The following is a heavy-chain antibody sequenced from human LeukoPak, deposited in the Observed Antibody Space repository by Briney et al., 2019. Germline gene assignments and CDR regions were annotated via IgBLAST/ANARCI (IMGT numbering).Heavy chain of an antibody. J-gene: IGHJ6*02. D-gene: IGHD6-19*01. CDR1: GYTFTSYG. CDR2: ISAYNGNT. CDR3: ARERASGWNWGAPTNYYYYGMDV. Sequence: APVKVSCKASGYTFTSYGISWVRQAPGQGLEWMGWISAYNGNTNYAQKLQGRVTMTTDTSTSTAYMELRSLRSDDTAVYYCARERASGWNWGAPTNYYYYGMDVWGQGTTVTVSS. V-gene: IGHV1-18*01.